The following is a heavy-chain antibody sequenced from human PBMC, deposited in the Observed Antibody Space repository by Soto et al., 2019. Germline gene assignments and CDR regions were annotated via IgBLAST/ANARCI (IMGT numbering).Heavy chain of an antibody. CDR2: INPRVIGT. D-gene: IGHD6-13*01. CDR1: GYTFTTYY. J-gene: IGHJ6*03. CDR3: ARRAWGAQQLVPYYYYYMDV. Sequence: ASVKVSCKASGYTFTTYYMHWVRQAPGQGLEWMGLINPRVIGTTYAQKFQGRVTMTRDTSTSTVYMELSSLRSEDTAVYYCARRAWGAQQLVPYYYYYMDVWGKGTTVTVSS. V-gene: IGHV1-46*01.